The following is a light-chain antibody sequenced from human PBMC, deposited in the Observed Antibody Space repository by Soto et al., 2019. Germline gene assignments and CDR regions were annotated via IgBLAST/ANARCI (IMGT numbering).Light chain of an antibody. J-gene: IGKJ1*01. CDR3: QQYNSYPWT. CDR2: DAS. Sequence: GDRVTITCRASQSISSCLAWYQQKPGKAPKLLIYDASSLESGVPSRFSGSGSGTEFTLTICSLQPDDFATYYCQQYNSYPWTFGQGTKVEIK. V-gene: IGKV1-5*01. CDR1: QSISSC.